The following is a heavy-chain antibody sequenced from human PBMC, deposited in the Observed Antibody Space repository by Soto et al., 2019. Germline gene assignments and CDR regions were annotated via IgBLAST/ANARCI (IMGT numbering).Heavy chain of an antibody. D-gene: IGHD6-19*01. CDR1: GFIFSDYG. CDR2: ISKSSSYI. J-gene: IGHJ4*02. CDR3: ARAAEERYYFDS. V-gene: IGHV3-21*01. Sequence: GGSLRLSCAASGFIFSDYGFNWVRQAPGKGLEWVSSISKSSSYIYYADSVKGRFTISRDNAKNSLYLQMNSLSAEDMAVYYCARAAEERYYFDSWGQGTLVTVSS.